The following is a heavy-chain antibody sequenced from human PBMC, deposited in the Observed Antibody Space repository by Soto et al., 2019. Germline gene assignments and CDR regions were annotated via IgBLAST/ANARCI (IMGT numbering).Heavy chain of an antibody. Sequence: EVQLLESGGGLVQPGGSLRLSCAGSGFTFSSYAMSWVRQAPGKGLEWVSTISGSGGSTYYADSVKGRFTISRDNSKNTPYLQVNSLRAEDTAVYYCAKCSPRYSSGLKAYYFDYWGQGTLVTVSS. J-gene: IGHJ4*02. CDR3: AKCSPRYSSGLKAYYFDY. CDR1: GFTFSSYA. D-gene: IGHD6-19*01. V-gene: IGHV3-23*01. CDR2: ISGSGGST.